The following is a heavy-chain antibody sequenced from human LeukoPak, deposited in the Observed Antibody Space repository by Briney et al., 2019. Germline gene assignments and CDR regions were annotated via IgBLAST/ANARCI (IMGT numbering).Heavy chain of an antibody. CDR2: ISSSSSYI. CDR3: ARDQSYYFDY. Sequence: GGSLRLSCASPGFTFSSYSMIWVREAPGKGLEWVSYISSSSSYIYYADSVKGRFTISRDNAKNSLYLQMNSLRAEDTAVYYCARDQSYYFDYWGQGTLVTVSS. D-gene: IGHD3-16*02. V-gene: IGHV3-21*05. J-gene: IGHJ4*02. CDR1: GFTFSSYS.